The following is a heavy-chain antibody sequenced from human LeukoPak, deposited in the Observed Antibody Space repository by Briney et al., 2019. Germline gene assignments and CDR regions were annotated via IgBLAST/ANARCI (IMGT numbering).Heavy chain of an antibody. CDR3: ARKRRYSSSRAEEGDAFDI. V-gene: IGHV4-4*07. CDR1: GGSISSYY. Sequence: PSETLSLTCIVSGGSISSYYWSWIRQPAGKGLEWIGRIYTSGSTNYNPSLKSRVTMSVDTSKNQFSLKLSSVTAADTAVYYCARKRRYSSSRAEEGDAFDIWGQGTMVTVSS. D-gene: IGHD6-13*01. J-gene: IGHJ3*02. CDR2: IYTSGST.